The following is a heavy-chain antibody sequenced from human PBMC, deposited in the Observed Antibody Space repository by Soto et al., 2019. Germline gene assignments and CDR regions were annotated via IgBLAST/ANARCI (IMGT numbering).Heavy chain of an antibody. CDR3: ARARITMIVVVIMGDAFDI. CDR2: IYYSGST. J-gene: IGHJ3*02. D-gene: IGHD3-22*01. V-gene: IGHV4-31*03. Sequence: QVQLQESGPGLVKPSQTLSLTCTVSGGSISSGGYYWSWIRQHPGKGLEWIGYIYYSGSTYYNPSLKSRVTISVETSKNQFSLKLSSVTAADTAVYYCARARITMIVVVIMGDAFDIWGQGTMVTVSS. CDR1: GGSISSGGYY.